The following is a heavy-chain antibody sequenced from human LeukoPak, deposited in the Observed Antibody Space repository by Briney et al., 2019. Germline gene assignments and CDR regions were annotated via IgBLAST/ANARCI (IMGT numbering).Heavy chain of an antibody. D-gene: IGHD6-6*01. J-gene: IGHJ4*02. CDR3: SSPVEYSSSGY. V-gene: IGHV3-73*01. Sequence: GGSLKLSCAASGFTFSGSSVHWVRQASGKGLEWVGRIRNKANSYATSYDASVKGRFTISRDDSKNTAYLQMNSLKTEDTAVYFCSSPVEYSSSGYWGQGTLSPSPQ. CDR2: IRNKANSYAT. CDR1: GFTFSGSS.